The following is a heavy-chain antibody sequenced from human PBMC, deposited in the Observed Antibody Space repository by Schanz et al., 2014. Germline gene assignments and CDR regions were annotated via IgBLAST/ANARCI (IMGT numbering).Heavy chain of an antibody. CDR2: ISSSSSYI. V-gene: IGHV3-21*02. J-gene: IGHJ4*02. CDR3: ARLDSNNWYPRY. CDR1: GFNFYTSA. Sequence: EVRLVESGGGLVQPGGSLRLSCVASGFNFYTSAMTWVRQAPGKGLEWVSSISSSSSYISYADSVKGRFTISRDNAKNSLYLQMNSLRAEDTAVYYCARLDSNNWYPRYWGQGTLVTVSS. D-gene: IGHD6-13*01.